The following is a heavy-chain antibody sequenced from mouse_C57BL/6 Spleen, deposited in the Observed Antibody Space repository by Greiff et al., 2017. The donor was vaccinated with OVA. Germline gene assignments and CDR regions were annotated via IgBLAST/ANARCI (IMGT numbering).Heavy chain of an antibody. Sequence: EVQLQQSGPELVKPGASVKISCKASGYTFTDYYMNWVKQSHGKSLEWIGDINPNNGGTSYNQKFKGKATLTVDKYSSTAYMELRSLTSEDSAVYYCARGLLRPAWFAYWGQGTLVTVSA. J-gene: IGHJ3*01. CDR1: GYTFTDYY. CDR3: ARGLLRPAWFAY. CDR2: INPNNGGT. V-gene: IGHV1-26*01. D-gene: IGHD2-3*01.